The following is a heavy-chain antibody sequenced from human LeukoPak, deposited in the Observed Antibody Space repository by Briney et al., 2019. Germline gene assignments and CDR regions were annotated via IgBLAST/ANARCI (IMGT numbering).Heavy chain of an antibody. D-gene: IGHD6-19*01. Sequence: HAGGSLRLSCAASGFTFSNYLMNWVRQAPGKGLEWVASIQRDGSEKYYVEPVKGRFTISRDNAKNSLYLQMNSLRAEDTAVYYCARQGYSSGKWGQGTLVTVSS. V-gene: IGHV3-7*01. J-gene: IGHJ4*02. CDR1: GFTFSNYL. CDR2: IQRDGSEK. CDR3: ARQGYSSGK.